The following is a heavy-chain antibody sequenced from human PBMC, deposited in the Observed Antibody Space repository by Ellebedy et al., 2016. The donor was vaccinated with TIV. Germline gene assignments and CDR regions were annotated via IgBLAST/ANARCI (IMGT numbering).Heavy chain of an antibody. V-gene: IGHV4-59*01. CDR2: IYYSGST. CDR1: GGSISSYY. J-gene: IGHJ4*02. D-gene: IGHD3-10*01. Sequence: MPSETLSLTCTVSGGSISSYYWSWIRQPPGKGLEWIGYIYYSGSTNYNPSLKSRVTISVDTSKNQFSLKLSSVTAADTAVYYCTLALGAYWGQGTLVTVSS. CDR3: TLALGAY.